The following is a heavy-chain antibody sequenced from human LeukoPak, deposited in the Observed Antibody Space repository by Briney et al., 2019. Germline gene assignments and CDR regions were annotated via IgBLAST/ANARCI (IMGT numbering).Heavy chain of an antibody. J-gene: IGHJ4*02. Sequence: ESGPTLVNPTQTLTLTCTLSGFSLSTSGVGVGWIRQPPGKALEWLALIYWDDDERYSPSLKSRLTITKDTSKNQVVLTMTNMDPVDTATYYCARHSGWDLDLDYWGQGTLVTVSS. D-gene: IGHD6-19*01. V-gene: IGHV2-5*02. CDR2: IYWDDDE. CDR3: ARHSGWDLDLDY. CDR1: GFSLSTSGVG.